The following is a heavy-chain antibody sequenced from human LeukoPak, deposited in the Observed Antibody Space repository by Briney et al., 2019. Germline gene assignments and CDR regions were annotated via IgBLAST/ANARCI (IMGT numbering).Heavy chain of an antibody. CDR3: ARRIAARPRGYWFDP. Sequence: SETLSLTCAVYGGSFSGYYWSWIRQPPGKGLEWIGEINHSGSNNYTPSLKSRVTISVDTSKSQFSLKVSSVTAADTAVYYCARRIAARPRGYWFDPWGQGTLVTVSS. V-gene: IGHV4-34*01. J-gene: IGHJ5*02. CDR1: GGSFSGYY. D-gene: IGHD6-6*01. CDR2: INHSGSN.